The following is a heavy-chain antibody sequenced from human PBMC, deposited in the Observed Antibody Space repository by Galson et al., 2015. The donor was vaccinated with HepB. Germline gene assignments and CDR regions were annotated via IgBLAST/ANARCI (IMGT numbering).Heavy chain of an antibody. CDR2: IDSKGEYR. D-gene: IGHD3-3*01. V-gene: IGHV3-21*01. CDR3: AREAIRFLEWLGYYSDL. Sequence: SLRLSCAGSGFTFRSYSINWVRQTPGKGLEWVSSIDSKGEYRNYADSVKGRFTISRDNAKNSVYLQMNSLRAEDTALYYCAREAIRFLEWLGYYSDLWGRGTLVTAPS. J-gene: IGHJ2*01. CDR1: GFTFRSYS.